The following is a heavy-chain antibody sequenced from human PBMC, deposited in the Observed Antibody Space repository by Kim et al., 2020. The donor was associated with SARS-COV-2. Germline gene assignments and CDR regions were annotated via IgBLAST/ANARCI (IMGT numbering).Heavy chain of an antibody. J-gene: IGHJ3*01. V-gene: IGHV3-74*01. CDR2: INYDGRTT. D-gene: IGHD3-9*01. CDR3: ARARYFDSRDDGFDV. CDR1: GFTFGNYW. Sequence: GGSLRLSCAASGFTFGNYWMHWVRQAPGRGLVWVSRINYDGRTTNYADSVKGRFAISRDNAKKTLYMQMNSLRPEDTAVYFCARARYFDSRDDGFDVWGQGTKVTVSS.